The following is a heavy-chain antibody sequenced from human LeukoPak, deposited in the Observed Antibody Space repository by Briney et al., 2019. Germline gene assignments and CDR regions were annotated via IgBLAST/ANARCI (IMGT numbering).Heavy chain of an antibody. J-gene: IGHJ4*02. V-gene: IGHV7-4-1*02. CDR2: INTNTGNP. CDR3: AVGGWQSDY. Sequence: ASVKVSCKASGYPFTSYAVNWVRQAPGQGLEWMGWINTNTGNPTYAQGFTGRFVFSLDTSVSTAYLQISSLKAEDTAVYYCAVGGWQSDYWGQGTLVTVSS. CDR1: GYPFTSYA. D-gene: IGHD6-19*01.